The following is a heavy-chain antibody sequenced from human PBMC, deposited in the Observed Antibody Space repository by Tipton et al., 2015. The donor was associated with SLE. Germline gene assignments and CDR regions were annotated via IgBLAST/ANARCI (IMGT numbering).Heavy chain of an antibody. CDR2: ISDSGTT. CDR1: DDSISGYY. D-gene: IGHD6-19*01. J-gene: IGHJ6*02. Sequence: TLSLTCTVSDDSISGYYWSWIRQPPGKGLEWIGYISDSGTTKENPSLKSRVTMSIDTSNKQFSLKLSSVTAADTALYFCARHHASGWLYGMDVWGQGTTVTVSS. CDR3: ARHHASGWLYGMDV. V-gene: IGHV4-59*08.